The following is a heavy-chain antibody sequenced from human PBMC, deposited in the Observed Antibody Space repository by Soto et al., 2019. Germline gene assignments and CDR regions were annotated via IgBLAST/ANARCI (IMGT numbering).Heavy chain of an antibody. J-gene: IGHJ4*02. D-gene: IGHD2-2*01. Sequence: ASVKVSCKASGYTFTGYYMHWVRQAPGQGLEWVGWINPNSGGTNYAQKFQGWVTMTRDTSISTAYMELSRLRSDDTAVYYCARGSVPAAVFYFDYWGQGTLVTVSS. CDR1: GYTFTGYY. CDR2: INPNSGGT. V-gene: IGHV1-2*04. CDR3: ARGSVPAAVFYFDY.